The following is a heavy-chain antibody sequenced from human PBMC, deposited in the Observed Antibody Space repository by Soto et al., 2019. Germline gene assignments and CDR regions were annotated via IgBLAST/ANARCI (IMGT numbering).Heavy chain of an antibody. Sequence: GGSLRLSCAASGFTFSSYAMHWVRQAPGKGLEWVAVISHDGSNKYYADSVKGRFTISRDNSKNTLYLQMNSLRAEDTAVYYCARGDHYYDSSGYYPKGDYWGQGTLVTVSS. CDR3: ARGDHYYDSSGYYPKGDY. V-gene: IGHV3-30-3*01. CDR2: ISHDGSNK. CDR1: GFTFSSYA. J-gene: IGHJ4*02. D-gene: IGHD3-22*01.